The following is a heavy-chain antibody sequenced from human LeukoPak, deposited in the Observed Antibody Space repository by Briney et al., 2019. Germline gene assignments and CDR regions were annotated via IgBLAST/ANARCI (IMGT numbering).Heavy chain of an antibody. CDR2: ISYDGSNK. J-gene: IGHJ4*02. CDR1: GFTSSSYG. Sequence: PGRSLRLSCAASGFTSSSYGMHWVRQAPGKGLEWVAVISYDGSNKYYADSVKGRFTISRDNSKNTLYLQMNSLRAEDTAVYYCAAHCSSTSCYGAYWGQGTLVTVSS. V-gene: IGHV3-30*03. CDR3: AAHCSSTSCYGAY. D-gene: IGHD2-2*01.